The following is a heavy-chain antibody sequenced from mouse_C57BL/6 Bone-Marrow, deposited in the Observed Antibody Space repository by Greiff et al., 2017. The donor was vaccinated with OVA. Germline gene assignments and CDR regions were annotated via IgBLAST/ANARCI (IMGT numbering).Heavy chain of an antibody. J-gene: IGHJ3*01. Sequence: QVQLQQPGAELVMPGASVKLSCKASGYTFTSYWMHWVKQRPGQGLEWIGEIDPSDSYTNYNQKFKGKSTLTVDKSSSTAYMQLSSLTSEDSAVYYCARGERSTMVTTRFAYWGQGTLVTVSA. CDR1: GYTFTSYW. D-gene: IGHD2-2*01. CDR3: ARGERSTMVTTRFAY. CDR2: IDPSDSYT. V-gene: IGHV1-69*01.